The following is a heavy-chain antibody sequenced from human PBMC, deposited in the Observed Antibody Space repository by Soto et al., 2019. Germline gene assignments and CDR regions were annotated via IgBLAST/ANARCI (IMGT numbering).Heavy chain of an antibody. Sequence: EVPLVESGGGLVQPGGSLRLSCAASGFTFSSYSMNWVRQAPGKGLEWVSYISSSSSTIYYADSVKGRFTISRDNAKNSLYLQMNSLRAEDTAVYYCARGRHGLPFDIWGQGTMVTVSS. CDR1: GFTFSSYS. J-gene: IGHJ3*02. CDR3: ARGRHGLPFDI. V-gene: IGHV3-48*01. CDR2: ISSSSSTI.